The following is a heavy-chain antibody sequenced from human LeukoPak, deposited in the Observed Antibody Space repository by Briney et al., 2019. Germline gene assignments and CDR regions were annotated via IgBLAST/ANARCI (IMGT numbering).Heavy chain of an antibody. CDR1: GFTFSSYS. Sequence: GGSLRLSCAASGFTFSSYSMNWVRQAPGKGLEWVSSISSSSSYIYYADSVKGRFTISRDNAKNSLYLQMNSLRAEDTAVYYCARDVAAVDTAMVDYWGQGTPVTVSS. J-gene: IGHJ4*02. CDR3: ARDVAAVDTAMVDY. CDR2: ISSSSSYI. D-gene: IGHD5-18*01. V-gene: IGHV3-21*01.